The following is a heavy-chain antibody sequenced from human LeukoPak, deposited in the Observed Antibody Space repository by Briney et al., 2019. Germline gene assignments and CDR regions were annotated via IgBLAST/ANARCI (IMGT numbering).Heavy chain of an antibody. Sequence: EGSLRLSCAVSGITLSNYGMSWVRQAPGKGLEWVAGLSGSGGGTNYADSVKGRFTISRDNAKNTLYLQMNSLRAEDTAVYFCAKRGVVVRVILVGFHKEAYYFDSWGQGALVTVSS. J-gene: IGHJ4*02. V-gene: IGHV3-23*01. CDR3: AKRGVVVRVILVGFHKEAYYFDS. D-gene: IGHD3-10*01. CDR1: GITLSNYG. CDR2: LSGSGGGT.